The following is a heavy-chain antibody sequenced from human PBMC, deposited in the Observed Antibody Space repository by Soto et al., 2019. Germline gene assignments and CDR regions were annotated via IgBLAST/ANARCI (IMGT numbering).Heavy chain of an antibody. V-gene: IGHV3-30*18. CDR1: GFTFSTYG. J-gene: IGHJ6*02. D-gene: IGHD4-17*01. Sequence: QVQLVESGGGEVQPGRSLTFSCAASGFTFSTYGMHWVRQTPGKGLEWVAVISYDGTNKFYSDSVKGRFTISRDNFKNTLTLQMNSLRADDTAVYSCAKDLQSYGDYDYYCYGMDVWGLGTRVTVSS. CDR2: ISYDGTNK. CDR3: AKDLQSYGDYDYYCYGMDV.